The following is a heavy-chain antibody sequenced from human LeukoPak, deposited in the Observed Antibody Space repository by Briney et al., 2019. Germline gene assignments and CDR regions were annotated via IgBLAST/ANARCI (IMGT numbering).Heavy chain of an antibody. D-gene: IGHD2-15*01. CDR2: MRFDGGHK. J-gene: IGHJ4*02. CDR3: AGYCSGGSCYGSDY. CDR1: GFTFSSYG. V-gene: IGHV3-30*02. Sequence: GGSLRLSCAASGFTFSSYGVHWVRQAPGKGLEWVAFMRFDGGHKYYADSVKGRFTISRDNSKNTLYLQMNSLRAGDTAVYYCAGYCSGGSCYGSDYWGQGTLVTVSS.